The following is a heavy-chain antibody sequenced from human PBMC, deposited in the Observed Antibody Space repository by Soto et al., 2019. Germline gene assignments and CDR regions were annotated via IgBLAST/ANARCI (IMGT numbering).Heavy chain of an antibody. V-gene: IGHV4-39*01. J-gene: IGHJ5*02. D-gene: IGHD6-19*01. Sequence: PSETLSLTCSVSGGSISSSSYYWGWIRQPPGKGLEWIGSIYYSWSIYYNPSLKSRVTISVDTSKNQFSLKLSSVTAAETAVYYCATKRSGWYNWFDPWGQGTLVTVSS. CDR1: GGSISSSSYY. CDR2: IYYSWSI. CDR3: ATKRSGWYNWFDP.